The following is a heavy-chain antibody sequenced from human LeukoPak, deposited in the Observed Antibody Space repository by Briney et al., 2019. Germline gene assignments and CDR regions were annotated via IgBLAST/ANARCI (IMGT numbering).Heavy chain of an antibody. CDR1: GFTFSSYW. CDR3: GREKVVGITIFGVVITPYYYYYGMDV. Sequence: GGSLRLSCAASGFTFSSYWMSWVRQAPGKGLEWVANIKQDGSEKYYVDSVKGRFTISRDNAKNSLYLQMNSLRAEDTAVYYCGREKVVGITIFGVVITPYYYYYGMDVWGQGTTVTVSS. V-gene: IGHV3-7*01. J-gene: IGHJ6*02. CDR2: IKQDGSEK. D-gene: IGHD3-3*01.